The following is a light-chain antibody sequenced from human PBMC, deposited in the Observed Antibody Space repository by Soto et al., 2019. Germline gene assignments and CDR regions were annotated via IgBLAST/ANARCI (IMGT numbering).Light chain of an antibody. J-gene: IGLJ1*01. V-gene: IGLV2-23*01. CDR2: EGS. CDR3: CSYVGARTYV. CDR1: GNDVGSFGP. Sequence: QSVLAQPRSVSGSPGQSVTISCTGTGNDVGSFGPVSWYQQHPGQVPKLIIYEGSRRPSGVSSRFSGSKSGNTASLTISGLQAEDEADYYCCSYVGARTYVFGTGTKVTVL.